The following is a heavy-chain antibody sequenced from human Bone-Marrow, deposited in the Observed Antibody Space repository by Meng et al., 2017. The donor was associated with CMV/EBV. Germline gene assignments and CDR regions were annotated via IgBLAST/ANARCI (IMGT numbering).Heavy chain of an antibody. D-gene: IGHD3-22*01. V-gene: IGHV4-34*01. CDR3: ARDEGPYYYDSSGPGGNWFDP. J-gene: IGHJ5*02. CDR2: INHSGST. CDR1: GGSFSGYY. Sequence: SETLSLTCAVYGGSFSGYYWSWIRQPPGKGLEWIGEINHSGSTNYNPSLKSRVTISVDTSKNQFSLKLSSVTAADTAVYYCARDEGPYYYDSSGPGGNWFDPWDQGTLVTVSS.